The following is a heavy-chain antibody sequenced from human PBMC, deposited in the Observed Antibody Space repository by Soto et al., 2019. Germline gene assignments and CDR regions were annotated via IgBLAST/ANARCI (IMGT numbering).Heavy chain of an antibody. Sequence: EVQLVESGGGLVLPGGSLRLSCAASGFTFASYHMSWVRKAPGKGLDWVSSINPSSSHIYYSDSVRGRFTISRDDSKNSLHLDMNSLRTEDVAIYYCVRGYCGGGGCYLRRDAFDVWGQWTAVTVS. J-gene: IGHJ3*01. CDR1: GFTFASYH. CDR2: INPSSSHI. D-gene: IGHD2-15*01. V-gene: IGHV3-21*02. CDR3: VRGYCGGGGCYLRRDAFDV.